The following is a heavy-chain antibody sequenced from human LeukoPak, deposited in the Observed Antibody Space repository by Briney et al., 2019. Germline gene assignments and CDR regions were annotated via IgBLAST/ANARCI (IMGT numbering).Heavy chain of an antibody. J-gene: IGHJ4*02. V-gene: IGHV4-38-2*02. CDR3: ARPSTRAYAYGRSDFDS. Sequence: SETLSLTCTVSGYSINSVYYWGWIRQPPEKGLEWIGSIHHSGTTYYNPSLKSRVTISMDTSRNQFSLKLTSVTAADTALYYCARPSTRAYAYGRSDFDSWGQGTLVTVSS. D-gene: IGHD5-18*01. CDR1: GYSINSVYY. CDR2: IHHSGTT.